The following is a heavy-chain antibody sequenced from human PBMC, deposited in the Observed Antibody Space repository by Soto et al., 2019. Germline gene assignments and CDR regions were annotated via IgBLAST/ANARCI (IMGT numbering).Heavy chain of an antibody. CDR3: TRDRPPHNTGWPIFES. D-gene: IGHD6-19*01. V-gene: IGHV3-48*02. Sequence: EVQLMESGGGLVQPGGSLRLSCAASGFTLSSYNMNWVRQAPGKGLEWVSFISGVNSDVFYADSVKGPFTISSVNAKNELYLQMNRLRHENTAVYYCTRDRPPHNTGWPIFESWRQGTLVTLSS. CDR1: GFTLSSYN. CDR2: ISGVNSDV. J-gene: IGHJ4*02.